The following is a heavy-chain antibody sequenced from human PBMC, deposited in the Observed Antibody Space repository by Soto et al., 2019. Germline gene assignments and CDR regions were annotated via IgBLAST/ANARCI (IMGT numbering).Heavy chain of an antibody. CDR1: GYSFTSYW. Sequence: EVQLVQSGAEVKKPGESLKISCKGSGYSFTSYWIGWVRQMPGKGLEWMGIIYPGDSDTRYSPSFQGQVTISADKSISTADRQWSRLNATDAAMYYCARHPGGVVALPDCWGQGTLVTVSS. V-gene: IGHV5-51*01. CDR2: IYPGDSDT. J-gene: IGHJ4*02. D-gene: IGHD2-15*01. CDR3: ARHPGGVVALPDC.